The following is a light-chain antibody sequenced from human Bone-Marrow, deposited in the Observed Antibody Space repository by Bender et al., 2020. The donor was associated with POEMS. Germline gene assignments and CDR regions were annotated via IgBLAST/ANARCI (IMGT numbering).Light chain of an antibody. Sequence: QSALTQPRSVSGSPGQSVTISCTGTSSDVGRYNYVSWYQQYPGKAPKLMIYDVSKRPSGVPDRFSGSKSGNTASLTISGLQAEDEADYYCCSYAGRYTLGLFGGGTKLTVL. V-gene: IGLV2-11*01. J-gene: IGLJ3*02. CDR2: DVS. CDR1: SSDVGRYNY. CDR3: CSYAGRYTLGL.